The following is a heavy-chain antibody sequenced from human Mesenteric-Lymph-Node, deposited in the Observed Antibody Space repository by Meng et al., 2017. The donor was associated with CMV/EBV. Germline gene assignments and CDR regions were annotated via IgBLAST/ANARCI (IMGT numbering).Heavy chain of an antibody. CDR2: ISAYNGNT. J-gene: IGHJ3*02. D-gene: IGHD3-22*01. Sequence: ASVKVSCKASGYTFTSYGISWVRQAPGQGLEWMGWISAYNGNTNYAQKLQGRVTMTTDTSTSTAYMELRSLRSEDSAVYYCARAYYYDSAGYSGPLFDPFDIWGQGTMVTVSS. V-gene: IGHV1-18*01. CDR3: ARAYYYDSAGYSGPLFDPFDI. CDR1: GYTFTSYG.